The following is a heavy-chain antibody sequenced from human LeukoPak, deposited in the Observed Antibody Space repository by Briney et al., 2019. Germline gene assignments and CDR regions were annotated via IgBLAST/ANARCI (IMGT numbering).Heavy chain of an antibody. CDR1: GFSFSRYW. J-gene: IGHJ6*03. Sequence: GGSLRLSCAASGFSFSRYWMNWVRQAPGKGLEWVASINQDESANFYVDSVKGRFTISRDNAKNSLYLQMNSLRAEDTAVYYCARDYTWGGDLSGYYYYYMDVWGKGTTVTVSS. CDR2: INQDESAN. D-gene: IGHD2-21*02. CDR3: ARDYTWGGDLSGYYYYYMDV. V-gene: IGHV3-7*01.